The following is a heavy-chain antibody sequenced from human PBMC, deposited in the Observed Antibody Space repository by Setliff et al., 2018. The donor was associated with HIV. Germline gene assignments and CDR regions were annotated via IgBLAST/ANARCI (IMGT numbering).Heavy chain of an antibody. Sequence: LRLSCAASGFTFSSYWMHWVRQAPGKGLEWVSRINGDGTYTSYADSVKGRFTISRDNAKNTLYLQMNSLRAEDTAVYYCARGTSGTYYYLYYYYMDVWGKGTTVTVSS. D-gene: IGHD1-1*01. CDR2: INGDGTYT. V-gene: IGHV3-74*01. CDR3: ARGTSGTYYYLYYYYMDV. CDR1: GFTFSSYW. J-gene: IGHJ6*03.